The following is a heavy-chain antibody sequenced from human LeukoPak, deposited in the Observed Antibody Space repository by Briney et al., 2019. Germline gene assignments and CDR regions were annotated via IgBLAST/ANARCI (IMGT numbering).Heavy chain of an antibody. V-gene: IGHV3-30*02. CDR1: GFTFSNYG. CDR3: ERDPFDI. J-gene: IGHJ3*02. CDR2: IRSDGKIK. Sequence: GGSLRLSCVASGFTFSNYGIHWVRQAPGKGLEWVAFIRSDGKIKYYADSVQGRFTVSRDNSKNTLYLQMHSLTTEDTAMYYAERDPFDIWGQGTLVTVSS.